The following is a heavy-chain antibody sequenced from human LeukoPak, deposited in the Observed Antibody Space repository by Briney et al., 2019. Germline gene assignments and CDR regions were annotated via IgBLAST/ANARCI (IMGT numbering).Heavy chain of an antibody. V-gene: IGHV3-7*01. CDR2: MKGSEE. J-gene: IGHJ5*02. CDR1: GFIFSSYW. CDR3: TRWARYCSVGSCYSWFDP. Sequence: PGGSLRLSCAASGFIFSSYWMSWVRQAPGKGLEWVAKMKGSEEYYVDSVKGRFTISRDNAKNSLYLQMNSLRVDDTAVYYCTRWARYCSVGSCYSWFDPWGQGTLVTVST. D-gene: IGHD2-15*01.